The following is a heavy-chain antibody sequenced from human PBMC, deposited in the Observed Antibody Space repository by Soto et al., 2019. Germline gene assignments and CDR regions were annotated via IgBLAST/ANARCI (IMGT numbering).Heavy chain of an antibody. CDR1: GFTFSGSA. D-gene: IGHD1-26*01. J-gene: IGHJ2*01. Sequence: GGSLRLSCAASGFTFSGSAMQWVRQASGKGLEWVGRIRSKANNYATAYAASVKGRFTISRDDSKNTAYLQMNSLKTEDTAVYYCSRFEEVYSGYFDLWGRGTLVTVSS. CDR3: SRFEEVYSGYFDL. CDR2: IRSKANNYAT. V-gene: IGHV3-73*01.